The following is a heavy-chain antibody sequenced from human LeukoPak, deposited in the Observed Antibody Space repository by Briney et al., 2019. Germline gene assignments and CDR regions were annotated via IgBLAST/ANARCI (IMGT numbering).Heavy chain of an antibody. J-gene: IGHJ3*01. CDR1: GGSFSGYY. Sequence: SETLSLTCAVYGGSFSGYYWSWIRQPPGKGLEWIGEINHSGSTNYNPSLKSRVTISVDTSKNQFSLKLSSVTAADTAVYYCGRHANGDSSAAFDLWGQGTMVFVSS. D-gene: IGHD2-8*01. CDR3: GRHANGDSSAAFDL. V-gene: IGHV4-34*01. CDR2: INHSGST.